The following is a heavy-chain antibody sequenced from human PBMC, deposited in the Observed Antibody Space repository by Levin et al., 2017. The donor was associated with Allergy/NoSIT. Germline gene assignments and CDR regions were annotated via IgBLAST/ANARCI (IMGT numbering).Heavy chain of an antibody. J-gene: IGHJ4*02. D-gene: IGHD6-25*01. Sequence: PSETLSLTCTVSGGSISNYYWSWIRQPAGKGLEWIGRIYISGSTNYNPSLKSRVTMSVDTSKNQFSLKLSSVTAADTAVDYCARDRLAAAGLMSWGQGTLVTVSS. CDR1: GGSISNYY. CDR3: ARDRLAAAGLMS. V-gene: IGHV4-4*07. CDR2: IYISGST.